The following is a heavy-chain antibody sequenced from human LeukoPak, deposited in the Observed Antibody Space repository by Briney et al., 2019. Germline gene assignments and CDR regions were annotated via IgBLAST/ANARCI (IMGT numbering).Heavy chain of an antibody. Sequence: ASVKVSCKASGYTFTSYGISWVRQAPGQGLEWMGWISAYNGNTNYALKHQGRVTLTTDASTNTAYMEVRRLTSDDTAIYYCARVRSGSEDVGDFWGQGTLVTVSS. CDR2: ISAYNGNT. CDR3: ARVRSGSEDVGDF. D-gene: IGHD1-26*01. V-gene: IGHV1-18*01. CDR1: GYTFTSYG. J-gene: IGHJ4*02.